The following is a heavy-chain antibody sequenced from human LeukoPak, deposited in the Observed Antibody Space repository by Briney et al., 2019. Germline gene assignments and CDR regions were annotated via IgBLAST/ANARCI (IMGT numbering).Heavy chain of an antibody. CDR3: ARGTYSSSSGGLDY. Sequence: SETLSLTCTVSGGSISSYYWSWIRQPPGKGLEWLGYIYYSGSTNYNPSLKSRVTISVDTSKNQFSLKLSSVTAADTAVYYCARGTYSSSSGGLDYWGQGTLVTVSS. J-gene: IGHJ4*02. CDR2: IYYSGST. V-gene: IGHV4-59*08. CDR1: GGSISSYY. D-gene: IGHD6-6*01.